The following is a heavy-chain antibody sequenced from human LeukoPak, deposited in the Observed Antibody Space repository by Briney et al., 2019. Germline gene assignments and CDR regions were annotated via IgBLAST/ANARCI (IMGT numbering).Heavy chain of an antibody. J-gene: IGHJ4*02. CDR2: INHSGST. Sequence: SETLSLTCTVSGGSISSYYWSWIRQPPGKGLEWIGEINHSGSTNYNPSLKSRVTISVDTSKNQFSLKLSSVTAADTAVYYCAREGIQLWVLDYWGQGTLVTVSS. CDR1: GGSISSYY. D-gene: IGHD5-18*01. V-gene: IGHV4-34*01. CDR3: AREGIQLWVLDY.